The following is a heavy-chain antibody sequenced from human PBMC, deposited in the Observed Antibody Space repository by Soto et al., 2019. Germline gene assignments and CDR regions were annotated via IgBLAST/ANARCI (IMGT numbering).Heavy chain of an antibody. D-gene: IGHD5-12*01. Sequence: GESLKIPCKGSGYSFTSYWISWVRQMPGKGLEWMGRIDPSDSYTNYSPSFQGHVTISADKSISTAYLQWSSLKASDTAMYYCASLRGPLHYYGMDVWGQGTTVTVSS. V-gene: IGHV5-10-1*01. CDR2: IDPSDSYT. CDR3: ASLRGPLHYYGMDV. J-gene: IGHJ6*02. CDR1: GYSFTSYW.